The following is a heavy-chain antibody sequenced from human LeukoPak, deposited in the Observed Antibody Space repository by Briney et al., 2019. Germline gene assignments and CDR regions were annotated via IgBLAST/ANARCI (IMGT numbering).Heavy chain of an antibody. V-gene: IGHV3-23*01. Sequence: PGGSLRLSCAASGFTFSSYAMSWVRQAPGKGLEWVSAISGSGGSTYYADSVKGRFTISRGNSKNTLYLQMNSLRAEDTAVYYCAKGVLWFGELFLAWGQGTLVTVSS. D-gene: IGHD3-10*01. CDR1: GFTFSSYA. J-gene: IGHJ5*02. CDR3: AKGVLWFGELFLA. CDR2: ISGSGGST.